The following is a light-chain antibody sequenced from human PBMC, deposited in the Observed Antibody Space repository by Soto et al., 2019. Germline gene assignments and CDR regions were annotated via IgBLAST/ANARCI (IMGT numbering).Light chain of an antibody. CDR1: QSLTNY. J-gene: IGKJ1*01. Sequence: EIVLTQSPGTLSLSPGEGATLSCRASQSLTNYLAWYQHKPGQAPRLLIYGASSRATGIPDRFSGSGCGTDFTLTISRLEPEDFAVYYCQQYGSTPRTFGQGTKVDIK. CDR3: QQYGSTPRT. CDR2: GAS. V-gene: IGKV3-20*01.